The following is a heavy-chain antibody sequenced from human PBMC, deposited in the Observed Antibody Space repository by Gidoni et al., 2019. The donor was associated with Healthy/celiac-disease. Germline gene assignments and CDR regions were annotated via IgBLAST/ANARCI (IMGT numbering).Heavy chain of an antibody. CDR3: ARIYSGYYFDY. CDR2: IDWDDDK. D-gene: IGHD1-26*01. CDR1: GFSLSTSGML. Sequence: QVTLKESGPALVKPTQTLTLTCTFSGFSLSTSGMLVSWIRQPPGKALEWLARIDWDDDKFYSTSLKTMLTISKDTSKNQVVLTMTNMDPVDTATYYCARIYSGYYFDYWGQGTLVTVSS. V-gene: IGHV2-70*04. J-gene: IGHJ4*02.